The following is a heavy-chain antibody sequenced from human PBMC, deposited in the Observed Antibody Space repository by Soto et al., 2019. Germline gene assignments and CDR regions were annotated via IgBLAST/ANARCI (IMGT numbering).Heavy chain of an antibody. D-gene: IGHD3-22*01. CDR3: ARGGLLDYYDSRGYQIDY. CDR2: IYYSGST. J-gene: IGHJ4*02. Sequence: SETLSLTCTVSGGSISSYYWSWIRQPPGKGLEWIGYIYYSGSTNYSPSLKSRVTISVDTSKNQFSLKLSSVTAADTAVYYCARGGLLDYYDSRGYQIDYWGQGTLVTVSS. V-gene: IGHV4-59*01. CDR1: GGSISSYY.